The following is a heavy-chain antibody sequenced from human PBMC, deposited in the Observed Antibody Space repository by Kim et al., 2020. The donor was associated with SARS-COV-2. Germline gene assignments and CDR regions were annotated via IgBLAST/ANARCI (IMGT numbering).Heavy chain of an antibody. CDR3: AKVMTTGAWSFEY. CDR2: ISPSGGNT. D-gene: IGHD4-17*01. CDR1: GFTFHDNV. Sequence: GGSLRLSCAVSGFTFHDNVMTWVRQVPRKGLQWVSGISPSGGNTYYADSVKGRFSVSRDNSKNTMYMEMNNLRAEDTAIYYCAKVMTTGAWSFEYWGRGTLVTVSS. J-gene: IGHJ4*02. V-gene: IGHV3-23*01.